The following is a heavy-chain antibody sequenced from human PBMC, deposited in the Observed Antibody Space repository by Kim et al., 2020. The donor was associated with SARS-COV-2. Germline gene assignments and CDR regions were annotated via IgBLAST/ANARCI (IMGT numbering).Heavy chain of an antibody. V-gene: IGHV4-39*01. CDR3: ARHGYDFWSGYSSNWFDP. CDR2: IYYSGST. J-gene: IGHJ5*02. D-gene: IGHD3-3*01. CDR1: GGSISSSSYY. Sequence: SETLSLTCTVSGGSISSSSYYWGWIRQPPGKGLEWIGSIYYSGSTYYNPSLKSRVTISVDTSKNQFSLKLSSVTAADTAVYYCARHGYDFWSGYSSNWFDPWGQGTLVTVSS.